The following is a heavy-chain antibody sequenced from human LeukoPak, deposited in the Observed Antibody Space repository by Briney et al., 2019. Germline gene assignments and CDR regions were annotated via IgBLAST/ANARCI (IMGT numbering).Heavy chain of an antibody. Sequence: ASVKVSCKASGGTFSSYAINWVRQAPGQGLEWMGGIIPIFGTANYAQKFQDRVTITADESTSSAYMELSSLRSEDTAIYYCASRLYCSNTRCRNFPFAYWGQGTLVTVSS. CDR2: IIPIFGTA. D-gene: IGHD2-2*01. V-gene: IGHV1-69*13. J-gene: IGHJ4*02. CDR1: GGTFSSYA. CDR3: ASRLYCSNTRCRNFPFAY.